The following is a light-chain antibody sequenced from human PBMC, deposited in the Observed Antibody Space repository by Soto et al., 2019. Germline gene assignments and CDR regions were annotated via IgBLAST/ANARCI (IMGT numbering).Light chain of an antibody. V-gene: IGLV2-23*03. CDR1: RSNAENYNL. CDR3: CSYAGSSTFPYV. J-gene: IGLJ1*01. CDR2: EGS. Sequence: QSPLPQYASMSGSPRQSINISCTGTRSNAENYNLVSWYQQHPGKAPKLMIYEGSKRPSGVSNRFSGSKSGNTASLTISGLQAEDEADYYCCSYAGSSTFPYVFGTATKVTVL.